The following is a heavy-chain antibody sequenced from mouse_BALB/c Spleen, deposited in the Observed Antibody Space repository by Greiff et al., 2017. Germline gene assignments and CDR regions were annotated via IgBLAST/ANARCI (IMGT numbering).Heavy chain of an antibody. CDR2: IYYSGTI. J-gene: IGHJ2*01. CDR3: AREGKLGYYCDY. Sequence: EVKLLESGPGLVKPSQTVSLTCTVTGISITTGNYRWSWIRQFPGNKLEWIGYIYYSGTITYNPSLTSRTTITRDTSKNQFFLEMNSLTAEDTATYYCAREGKLGYYCDYWGQGTTLTVSS. CDR1: GISITTGNYR. V-gene: IGHV3-5*02. D-gene: IGHD4-1*01.